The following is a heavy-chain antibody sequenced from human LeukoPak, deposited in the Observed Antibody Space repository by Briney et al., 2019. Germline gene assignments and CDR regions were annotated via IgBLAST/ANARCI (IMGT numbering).Heavy chain of an antibody. Sequence: PSETLSLTCTVSGGSINNYYWSWIRQPPGKGLEWIAWIYYSGCTNYNPSLKSRVTISVDTSKNQFSLKLSSVTAADTAVYYCARDDIYCSGGSCSAPNWGQGTLVTVSS. CDR3: ARDDIYCSGGSCSAPN. CDR2: IYYSGCT. J-gene: IGHJ4*02. CDR1: GGSINNYY. D-gene: IGHD2-15*01. V-gene: IGHV4-59*12.